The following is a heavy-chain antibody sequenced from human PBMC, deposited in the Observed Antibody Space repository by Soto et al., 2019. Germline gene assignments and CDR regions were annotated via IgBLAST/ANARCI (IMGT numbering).Heavy chain of an antibody. Sequence: QVQLQESGPGLVKPSETLSLTCTVSGGSISSYYWSWIRQPPGKGLEWIGYIYYSGSTNYNPSLKSRVTISVDTSKNQFSLKLSYVTAADTAVYYCARHWDSGYDKYAFDIWGQGTMVTVSS. CDR1: GGSISSYY. J-gene: IGHJ3*02. D-gene: IGHD5-12*01. V-gene: IGHV4-59*08. CDR2: IYYSGST. CDR3: ARHWDSGYDKYAFDI.